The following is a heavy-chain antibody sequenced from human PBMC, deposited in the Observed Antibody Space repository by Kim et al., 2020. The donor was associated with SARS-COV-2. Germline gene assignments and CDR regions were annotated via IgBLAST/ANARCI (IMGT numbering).Heavy chain of an antibody. CDR3: TRVPGTTLAFLDTLDI. D-gene: IGHD1-1*01. V-gene: IGHV3-73*01. Sequence: GGSLRLSCAASGFTFSGSAMHWVRQASGKGLEWVGRIRSKANSYATTYAASVKGRFTISRDDSKTTAYLQMNSLKTEGTAVYFCTRVPGTTLAFLDTLDIRGQGTMVTVSS. CDR1: GFTFSGSA. CDR2: IRSKANSYAT. J-gene: IGHJ3*02.